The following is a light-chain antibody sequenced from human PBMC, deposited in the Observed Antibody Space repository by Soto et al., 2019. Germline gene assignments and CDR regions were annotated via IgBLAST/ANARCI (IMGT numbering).Light chain of an antibody. CDR1: QSVSSN. J-gene: IGKJ5*01. CDR3: QQYNNWPPVT. V-gene: IGKV3-15*01. CDR2: GAS. Sequence: EIVMMQSPATQSVSPGERVTLSCRASQSVSSNLAWYQQKSGQAPRLLIYGASTRATGIPARFSGSGSGTEFTLTISSLQSEDFAIYYCQQYNNWPPVTFGQGTRLEIK.